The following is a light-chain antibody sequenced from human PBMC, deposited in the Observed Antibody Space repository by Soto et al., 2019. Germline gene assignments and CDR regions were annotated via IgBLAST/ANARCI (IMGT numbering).Light chain of an antibody. V-gene: IGLV4-60*03. CDR3: ETWDSNTRV. CDR2: LEGSGSY. J-gene: IGLJ3*02. Sequence: QLVLTQSSSASASLGSSVKLTCTLSSGHSSYIIAWHQQQPGKAPRYLMKLEGSGSYNKGSGVPDRFSGSSSGGDCYLTISNLQSEDEADYYCETWDSNTRVFGGGTKLTVL. CDR1: SGHSSYI.